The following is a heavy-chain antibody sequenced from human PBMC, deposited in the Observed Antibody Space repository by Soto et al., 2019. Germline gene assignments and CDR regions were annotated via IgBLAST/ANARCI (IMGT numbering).Heavy chain of an antibody. CDR2: IYYSGST. Sequence: SETLSLTCTVSGGSISSSSYYWGWIRQPPGKGLEWIGSIYYSGSTYYNPSLKSRVTISVDTSKNQFSLKLSSVTAADTAVYYCASYYYDSSGYYSGSYYGMDVWGQGTTVTVSS. J-gene: IGHJ6*02. CDR3: ASYYYDSSGYYSGSYYGMDV. D-gene: IGHD3-22*01. CDR1: GGSISSSSYY. V-gene: IGHV4-39*01.